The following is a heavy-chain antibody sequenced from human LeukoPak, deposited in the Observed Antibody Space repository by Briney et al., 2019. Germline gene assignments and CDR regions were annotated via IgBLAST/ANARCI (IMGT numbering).Heavy chain of an antibody. D-gene: IGHD3-10*01. CDR1: GVTLSPYG. J-gene: IGHJ5*02. Sequence: QPGMSLRLSCAASGVTLSPYGMHWVRQAPGKGLEWVAVISYEGGTQHYADSVKGRFIISRDNPRNTLYLQMNILRTEDTAVYYCAKEGTPQVSTWYDLWGRGTQVIVSS. CDR3: AKEGTPQVSTWYDL. V-gene: IGHV3-30*18. CDR2: ISYEGGTQ.